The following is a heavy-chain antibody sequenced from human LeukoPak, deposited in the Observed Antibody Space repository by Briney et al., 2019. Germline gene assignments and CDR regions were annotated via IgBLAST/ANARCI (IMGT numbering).Heavy chain of an antibody. CDR1: GFTFSSYS. CDR3: ARDRVEVQWLVYYYCYGMDV. D-gene: IGHD6-19*01. V-gene: IGHV3-21*01. J-gene: IGHJ6*02. Sequence: GGSLRLSCAASGFTFSSYSMNWVRQAPGKGLEWVSSISSSSSYIYYADSVKGRFAISRDNAKNSLYLQMNSLRAEDTAVYYCARDRVEVQWLVYYYCYGMDVWGQGTTVTVSS. CDR2: ISSSSSYI.